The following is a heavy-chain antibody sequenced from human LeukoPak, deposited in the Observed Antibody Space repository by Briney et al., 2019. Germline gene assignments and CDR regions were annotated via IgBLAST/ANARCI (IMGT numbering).Heavy chain of an antibody. CDR1: GGSISSGGYY. D-gene: IGHD2-15*01. Sequence: SQTLSLTCTVSGGSISSGGYYWIWIRQHPGKGLVWIWYIYYSGSTYYNPSLKSRVTISVDTSKNQFSLKLSSVTAADTAVYYCARGVGEYCSGGSCYPFDYWGQGTLVTVSS. V-gene: IGHV4-31*03. J-gene: IGHJ4*02. CDR2: IYYSGST. CDR3: ARGVGEYCSGGSCYPFDY.